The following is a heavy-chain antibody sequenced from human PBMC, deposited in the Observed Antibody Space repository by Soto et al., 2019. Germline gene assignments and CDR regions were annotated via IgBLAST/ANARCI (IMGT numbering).Heavy chain of an antibody. CDR3: ARTYYDILTGYYRYWYFDL. V-gene: IGHV1-69*01. D-gene: IGHD3-9*01. CDR2: IIPIFGTA. CDR1: GGTFSSYA. Sequence: QVQLVQSGAEVKKPGSSVKVSCKASGGTFSSYAISWVRQAPGQGLEWMGGIIPIFGTANYAQKFQGRVTITADESTGRAYMELSSVRSEDTAVYYCARTYYDILTGYYRYWYFDLWGRGTLVTVSS. J-gene: IGHJ2*01.